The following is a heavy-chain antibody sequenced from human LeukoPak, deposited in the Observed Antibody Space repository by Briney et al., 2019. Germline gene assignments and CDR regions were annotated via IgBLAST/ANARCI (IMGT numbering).Heavy chain of an antibody. Sequence: GGSLRLSCAASGFTFSSYWISWVRQAPGKGLEWVANIKQDGSEKYYVDSVKGRFTISRDNAKNALYLQMNSLRAEDTAVYYCARDWYNWNCDAFDIWGQGTMVTVSS. CDR1: GFTFSSYW. D-gene: IGHD1-7*01. CDR2: IKQDGSEK. V-gene: IGHV3-7*01. J-gene: IGHJ3*02. CDR3: ARDWYNWNCDAFDI.